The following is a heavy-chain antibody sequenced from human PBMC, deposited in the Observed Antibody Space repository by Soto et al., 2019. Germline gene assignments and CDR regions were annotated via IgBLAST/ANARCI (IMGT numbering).Heavy chain of an antibody. D-gene: IGHD2-15*01. V-gene: IGHV3-11*01. J-gene: IGHJ4*02. CDR3: ARDDSLGYCSGGSCYVDY. CDR2: ISSSGSTI. CDR1: GFTFSDYY. Sequence: GGSLRLSCAASGFTFSDYYMSWIRQAPGKGLEWVSYISSSGSTIYYADSVKGRFTISRDNAKNSLYLQMNSLRAEDTAVYYCARDDSLGYCSGGSCYVDYWGQRTLVTVSS.